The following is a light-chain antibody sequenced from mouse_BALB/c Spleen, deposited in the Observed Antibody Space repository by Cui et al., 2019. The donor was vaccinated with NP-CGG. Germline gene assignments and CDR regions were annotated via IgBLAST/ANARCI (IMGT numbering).Light chain of an antibody. CDR1: TGAITTSNY. V-gene: IGLV1*01. Sequence: AVVTQQSALTTSPGETVTLTCRSSTGAITTSNYANWVQEKPDHLFTGLIGGTNNRAPGVPARFSGSLIGDKAALTITGAQTEDEAIYFCALWYSNHWVVGGGTKLTVL. J-gene: IGLJ1*01. CDR2: GTN. CDR3: ALWYSNHWV.